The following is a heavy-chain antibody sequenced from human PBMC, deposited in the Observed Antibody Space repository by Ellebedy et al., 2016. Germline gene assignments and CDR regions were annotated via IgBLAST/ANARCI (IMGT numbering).Heavy chain of an antibody. J-gene: IGHJ4*02. CDR3: ARDALMTTVTHPGNY. Sequence: ASVKVSXXASGYTFTSYYMHWVRQAPGQGLEWMGIINPSGGSTSYAQKFQGRVTMTRDTSTSTVYMELSSLRSEDTAVYYCARDALMTTVTHPGNYWGQGTLVTVSS. CDR2: INPSGGST. CDR1: GYTFTSYY. D-gene: IGHD4-17*01. V-gene: IGHV1-46*01.